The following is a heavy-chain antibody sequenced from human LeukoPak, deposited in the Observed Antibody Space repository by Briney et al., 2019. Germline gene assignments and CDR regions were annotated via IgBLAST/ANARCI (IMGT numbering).Heavy chain of an antibody. Sequence: PGGSLRLSCAASGFIFSDYYVSWIRQTPGKGLEWVSYISSGGSIKHYADSVKGRFTISRDNSKNTLYLQMNSLRAEDTAVYYCAKDLLRYFDWLPKGIDYWGQGTLVTASS. D-gene: IGHD3-9*01. V-gene: IGHV3-11*04. J-gene: IGHJ4*02. CDR1: GFIFSDYY. CDR2: ISSGGSIK. CDR3: AKDLLRYFDWLPKGIDY.